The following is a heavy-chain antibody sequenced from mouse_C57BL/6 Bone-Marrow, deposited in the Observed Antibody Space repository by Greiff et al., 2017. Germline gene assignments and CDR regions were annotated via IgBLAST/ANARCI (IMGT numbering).Heavy chain of an antibody. D-gene: IGHD2-3*01. CDR3: ARWLLGYFDF. CDR2: IDPSDSYT. CDR1: GYTFTSYW. J-gene: IGHJ1*03. V-gene: IGHV1-69*01. Sequence: QVQLQQPGAELVMPGASVKLSCKASGYTFTSYWMHWVKQRPGQGLEWIGEIDPSDSYTNYKQTFKGKSTLTVDKSSSTAYMQLSSLTSEDSAVYYCARWLLGYFDFWGTGTTVTVSS.